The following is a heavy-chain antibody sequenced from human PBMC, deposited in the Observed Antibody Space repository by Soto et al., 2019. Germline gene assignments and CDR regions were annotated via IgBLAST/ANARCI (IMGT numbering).Heavy chain of an antibody. CDR3: AKSHYDSSGYYIIDH. CDR2: FCYTGST. V-gene: IGHV4-59*01. CDR1: GGSISGRC. D-gene: IGHD3-22*01. J-gene: IGHJ5*02. Sequence: KPSETLSLTCIVSGGSISGRCWSWVRQSPGKGLEWIGYFCYTGSTNYNPSLKSRVTISVDRSKTQCSLKLTSVTAADTAVYYCAKSHYDSSGYYIIDHWGQGTLVTVSS.